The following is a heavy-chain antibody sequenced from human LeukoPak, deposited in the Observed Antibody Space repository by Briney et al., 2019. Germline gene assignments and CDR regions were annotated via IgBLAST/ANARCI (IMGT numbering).Heavy chain of an antibody. CDR3: AKGGYYYDSSGYYQTPFDY. CDR1: GFTLDDYA. CDR2: ISWNSGSI. Sequence: PGGSLRLSCAASGFTLDDYAMHWVRQAPGKGLEWVSGISWNSGSIGYADSVKGRFTISRDNAKNSLYLQMNSLRAKDMALYYCAKGGYYYDSSGYYQTPFDYWGQGTLVTVSS. D-gene: IGHD3-22*01. V-gene: IGHV3-9*03. J-gene: IGHJ4*02.